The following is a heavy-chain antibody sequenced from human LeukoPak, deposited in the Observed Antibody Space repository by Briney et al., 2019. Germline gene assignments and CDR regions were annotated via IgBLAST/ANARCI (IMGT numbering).Heavy chain of an antibody. CDR3: TRHSPFYGSGSYYNGDY. CDR2: IRSKANSYAT. Sequence: GGSLRLSCAASGFTFSGSAMHWVRQASGKGLEWVGRIRSKANSYATAYAASVKGRFTISRDDSKNTAYLQKNSLKTEDTAVYYCTRHSPFYGSGSYYNGDYWGQGTLVTVSS. CDR1: GFTFSGSA. V-gene: IGHV3-73*01. D-gene: IGHD3-10*01. J-gene: IGHJ4*02.